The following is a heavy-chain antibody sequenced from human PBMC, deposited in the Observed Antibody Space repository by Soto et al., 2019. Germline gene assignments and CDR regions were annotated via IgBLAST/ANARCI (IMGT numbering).Heavy chain of an antibody. CDR3: ARGTTGNTKRRVTGFDP. Sequence: SQTLSLTCAISGDSVSSNSAAWNWIRQSPSRGLEWLGRTYYRSKWYNDYAVSVKSRITINPDTSKNQFSLQLNSVTPEDTAVYYCARGTTGNTKRRVTGFDPRGQRTLVTVSS. CDR2: TYYRSKWYN. D-gene: IGHD1-7*01. V-gene: IGHV6-1*01. CDR1: GDSVSSNSAA. J-gene: IGHJ5*02.